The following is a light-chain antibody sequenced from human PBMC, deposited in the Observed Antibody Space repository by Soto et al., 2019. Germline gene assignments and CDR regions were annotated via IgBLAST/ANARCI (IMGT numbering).Light chain of an antibody. J-gene: IGLJ3*02. CDR2: SNN. Sequence: QLVLTQPPSASGTPGQRGTISCSGSSSNIGSNTVNWYQQLPGTAPKLLIYSNNQRPSGVPDRFSGSKSGTSASLAISGLQSEDEADYYCAAWDDSLNGDWVFGGGTKLTVL. CDR3: AAWDDSLNGDWV. CDR1: SSNIGSNT. V-gene: IGLV1-44*01.